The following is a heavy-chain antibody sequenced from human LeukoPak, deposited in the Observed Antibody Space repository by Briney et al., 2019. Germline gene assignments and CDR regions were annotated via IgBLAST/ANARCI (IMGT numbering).Heavy chain of an antibody. V-gene: IGHV4-39*07. CDR1: GGSISSSTYY. J-gene: IGHJ5*02. Sequence: SETLSLTCTVSGGSISSSTYYWGWIRQPPGKGLEWIGEINHSGSTNYNPSLKSRVTISVDTSKNQFSLKLSSVTAADTAVYYCARGITVVVPAAILGAAFDPWGQGTLVTVSS. CDR2: INHSGST. D-gene: IGHD2-2*02. CDR3: ARGITVVVPAAILGAAFDP.